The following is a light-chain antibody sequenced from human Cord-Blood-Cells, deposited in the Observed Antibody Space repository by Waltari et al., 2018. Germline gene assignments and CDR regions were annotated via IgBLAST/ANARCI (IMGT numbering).Light chain of an antibody. V-gene: IGLV3-19*01. CDR1: SLRSYY. J-gene: IGLJ2*01. CDR2: GKN. Sequence: SSVLTQDPAVSVALGQTVSITCQGDSLRSYYASWYQQKPGQARVLVIYGKNNRPSGIPDRFSGSSSGNTASLTITGAQAEDEADYYCNSRDSSGNHLVFGGGTKLTVL. CDR3: NSRDSSGNHLV.